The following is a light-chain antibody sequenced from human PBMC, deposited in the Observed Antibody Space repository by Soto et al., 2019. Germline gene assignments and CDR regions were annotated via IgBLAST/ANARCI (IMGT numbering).Light chain of an antibody. V-gene: IGKV1-5*01. J-gene: IGKJ5*01. CDR3: QHRSNWPPGIT. CDR2: DVS. CDR1: QSINNL. Sequence: DVQMTQSPSTLSASVGDRVTITCRASQSINNLLAWYQQKPGKAPKFLIYDVSTLESGVPSRFSGSGSWKEFTLTISSLQPEEFAGYYCQHRSNWPPGITFGQGTRLEIK.